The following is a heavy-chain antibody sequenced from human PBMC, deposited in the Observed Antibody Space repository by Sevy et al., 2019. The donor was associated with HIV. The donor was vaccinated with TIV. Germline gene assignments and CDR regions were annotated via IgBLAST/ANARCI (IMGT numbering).Heavy chain of an antibody. CDR3: ARVGYDFWSGYIAKTKFDP. CDR2: IYYSGST. D-gene: IGHD3-3*01. V-gene: IGHV4-59*01. J-gene: IGHJ5*02. CDR1: GGYISSYY. Sequence: SETLSLTCTVSGGYISSYYWSWIRQPPGKGLEWIGYIYYSGSTNYNPSLKSRVTISVDTSKNQFSLKLSSVTAADTAVYYCARVGYDFWSGYIAKTKFDPWGQGTLVTVSS.